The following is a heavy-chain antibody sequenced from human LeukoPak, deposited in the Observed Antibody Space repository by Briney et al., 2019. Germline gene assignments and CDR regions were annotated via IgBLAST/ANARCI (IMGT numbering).Heavy chain of an antibody. CDR1: GFTFSSHA. Sequence: QAGGSLRLSCAASGFTFSSHAMSWVRQAPGKGLEWVGRIRNKANSYTTEYAASVKGRFTISRDDSKNSLYLQMNSLKTEDTAVYYCARGPGGENYYYFDYWGQGTLVTVSS. D-gene: IGHD1-7*01. CDR3: ARGPGGENYYYFDY. J-gene: IGHJ4*02. CDR2: IRNKANSYTT. V-gene: IGHV3-72*01.